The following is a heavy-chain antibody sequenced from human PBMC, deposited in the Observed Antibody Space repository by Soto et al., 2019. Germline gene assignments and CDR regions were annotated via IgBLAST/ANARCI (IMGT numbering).Heavy chain of an antibody. D-gene: IGHD3-22*01. CDR2: ISGRGGGT. CDR1: GFTFSNFA. CDR3: AKHQGDYYDSSGYYPPGY. J-gene: IGHJ4*02. V-gene: IGHV3-23*01. Sequence: EVHLLQSGGGLLQPGGSLRLSCAASGFTFSNFAMSWVRQAPGKGLDWVSSISGRGGGTYYADSVKGRFTISRDNSKNTLYLQMNSLRAEDTAVYYCAKHQGDYYDSSGYYPPGYWGQGTLVTFSS.